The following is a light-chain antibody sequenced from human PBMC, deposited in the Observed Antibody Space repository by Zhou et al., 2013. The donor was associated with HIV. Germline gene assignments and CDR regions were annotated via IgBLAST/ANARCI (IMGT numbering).Light chain of an antibody. CDR3: QQYNRWPPLT. CDR1: QSIDTY. CDR2: GAS. Sequence: EVLMTQSPVTLSVSPGARATLSCRASQSIDTYLAWYQQRPGQPPRLLIYGASTRATGIPARFSGSGSGTEFTLTISSLQSEDFAVYYCQQYNRWPPLTFGGGTQVEIK. J-gene: IGKJ4*01. V-gene: IGKV3-15*01.